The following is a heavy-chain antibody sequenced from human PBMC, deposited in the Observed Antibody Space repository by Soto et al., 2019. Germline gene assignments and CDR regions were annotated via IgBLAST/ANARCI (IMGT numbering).Heavy chain of an antibody. Sequence: SETLSLTCTVSGGSISSGGYYWSWIRQHPGKGLEWIGYIYYSGSTYYNPSLKSRVTISVDTSKNQFSLKLSSVTAADTAVYYCARLGRGQQQLVRKYYYYYYGMDVWGQGTTVTVSS. V-gene: IGHV4-31*03. CDR1: GGSISSGGYY. D-gene: IGHD6-13*01. CDR3: ARLGRGQQQLVRKYYYYYYGMDV. J-gene: IGHJ6*02. CDR2: IYYSGST.